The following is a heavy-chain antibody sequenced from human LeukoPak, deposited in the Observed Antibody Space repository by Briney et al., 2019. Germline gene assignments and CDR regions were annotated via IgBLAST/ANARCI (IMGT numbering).Heavy chain of an antibody. Sequence: GASVKVSCKASGGTFSSYAISWVRQAPGQRLEWMGRIIPILGIANYAQKFQGRVTITADKSTSTAYMELSSLRSEDTAVYYCARDGLAAAGNLDYWGQGTLVTVSS. CDR2: IIPILGIA. D-gene: IGHD6-13*01. J-gene: IGHJ4*02. CDR3: ARDGLAAAGNLDY. V-gene: IGHV1-69*04. CDR1: GGTFSSYA.